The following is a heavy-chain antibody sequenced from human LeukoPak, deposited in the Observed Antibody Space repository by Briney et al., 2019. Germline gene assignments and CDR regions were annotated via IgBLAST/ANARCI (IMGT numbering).Heavy chain of an antibody. CDR2: INQDGSEK. D-gene: IGHD1-1*01. CDR1: GFTFRSYT. Sequence: GGSLRLSCAASGFTFRSYTMHWVRQAPGKGLEWVANINQDGSEKYYVDSVKGRFTISRDNAKNSLYLQMNSLRAEDTAVYYCARGVPTGIDYFDYWGQGTLVTVSS. CDR3: ARGVPTGIDYFDY. V-gene: IGHV3-7*01. J-gene: IGHJ4*02.